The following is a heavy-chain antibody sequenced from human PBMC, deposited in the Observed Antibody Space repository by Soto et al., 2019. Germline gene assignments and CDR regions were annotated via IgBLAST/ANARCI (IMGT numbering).Heavy chain of an antibody. CDR1: GGSSSDRSYY. J-gene: IGHJ5*02. CDR2: FYFGGTT. V-gene: IGHV4-39*01. D-gene: IGHD4-17*01. Sequence: QLQLQESGPRVVKPSETLTLTCTLSGGSSSDRSYYWGWIRQSPGKGLEWIVSFYFGGTTYYNPSLKSRVSVSEDTSSDQFSLKLNSVTAADTGVYFCARHGTTMISINWFDPWGQGLLVAVSS. CDR3: ARHGTTMISINWFDP.